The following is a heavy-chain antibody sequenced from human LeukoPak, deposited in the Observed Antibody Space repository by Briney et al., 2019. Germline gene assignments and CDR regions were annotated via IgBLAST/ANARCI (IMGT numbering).Heavy chain of an antibody. V-gene: IGHV3-33*01. CDR2: IWDDTIKK. CDR3: ARDVRRRGGYVCLDN. Sequence: GGSLRLSCAASGFTLSTYGMHWARQAPGKGLEWVAVIWDDTIKKYYADSVKGRFTISRDNSKNTLYLQMNSLRAEDTAVYYCARDVRRRGGYVCLDNWGQGTLVTVSS. J-gene: IGHJ4*02. CDR1: GFTLSTYG. D-gene: IGHD5-12*01.